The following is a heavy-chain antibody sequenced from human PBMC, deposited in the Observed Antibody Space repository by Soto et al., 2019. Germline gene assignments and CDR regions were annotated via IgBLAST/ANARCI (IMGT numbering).Heavy chain of an antibody. Sequence: GGSLRLSCAASGFTFSSYWMSWVRQAPGKGLEWVANIKQDGSEKYYVDSVKGRFTISRDNAKNSLYLQMNSLRAEDTAVYYCARVRYNWNLPDYYGMDVWGQGTTVTVSS. CDR2: IKQDGSEK. CDR3: ARVRYNWNLPDYYGMDV. V-gene: IGHV3-7*02. CDR1: GFTFSSYW. J-gene: IGHJ6*02. D-gene: IGHD1-1*01.